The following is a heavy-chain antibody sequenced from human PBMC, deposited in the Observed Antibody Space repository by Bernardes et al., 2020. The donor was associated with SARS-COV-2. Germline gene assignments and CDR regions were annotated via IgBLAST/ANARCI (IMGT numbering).Heavy chain of an antibody. J-gene: IGHJ4*02. CDR2: ISGYIGDT. CDR1: GYGFTSYG. Sequence: ASVKVSCKTSGYGFTSYGISWVRQAPGQGLEYMGWISGYIGDTTYAQKFQGRGTLTTDTSTSTAYMELRSLRSDDTAVYYCARLYCDTTRCHNELDYWGQGTLVTVSS. D-gene: IGHD2-2*01. V-gene: IGHV1-18*01. CDR3: ARLYCDTTRCHNELDY.